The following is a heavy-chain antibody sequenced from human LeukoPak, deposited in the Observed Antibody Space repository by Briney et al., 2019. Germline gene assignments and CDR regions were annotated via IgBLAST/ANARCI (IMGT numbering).Heavy chain of an antibody. CDR2: IYPGDSDT. V-gene: IGHV5-51*01. J-gene: IGHJ3*02. CDR1: GYSFTSYW. D-gene: IGHD3-22*01. CDR3: ARPSTYYYDSSGLGAFDI. Sequence: GESLKISCKGSGYSFTSYWIGWVRQMPGKGLEWIGIIYPGDSDTRYSPPFQGQVTISADKSISTAYLQWSSLKASDTAMYYCARPSTYYYDSSGLGAFDIWGQGTMVTVSS.